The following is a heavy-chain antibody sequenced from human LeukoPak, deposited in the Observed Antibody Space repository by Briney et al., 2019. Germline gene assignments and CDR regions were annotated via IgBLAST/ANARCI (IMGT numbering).Heavy chain of an antibody. CDR1: GASVSSASY. J-gene: IGHJ4*02. CDR2: IYNGVNT. D-gene: IGHD3-22*01. V-gene: IGHV4-61*01. CDR3: ARDLDYDSSGYHY. Sequence: SETLSLTCTVSGASVSSASYWTWIRQPPGKGVEWIAHIYNGVNTNYNPSLKSRVTISVDTSKNQFSLRLNSVTAADTAVYYCARDLDYDSSGYHYWGQGTLVTVSS.